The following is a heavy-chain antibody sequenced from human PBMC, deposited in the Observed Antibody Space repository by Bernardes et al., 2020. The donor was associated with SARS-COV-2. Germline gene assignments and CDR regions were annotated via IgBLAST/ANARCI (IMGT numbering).Heavy chain of an antibody. CDR1: GFTVSSYW. Sequence: GGSLRLCCAASGFTVSSYWMHWVRQAPGKGLVWVSRMNIDGSRTDYADSVKGRFTITRDNAKNTLYLQMNSLRIEDTAVYYCARDFGGPVDHWGQGTLVTVSS. CDR3: ARDFGGPVDH. V-gene: IGHV3-74*01. CDR2: MNIDGSRT. D-gene: IGHD3-16*01. J-gene: IGHJ4*02.